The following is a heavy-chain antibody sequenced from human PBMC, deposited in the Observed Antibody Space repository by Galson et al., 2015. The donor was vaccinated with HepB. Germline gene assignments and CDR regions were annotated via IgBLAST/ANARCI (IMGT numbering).Heavy chain of an antibody. V-gene: IGHV3-9*01. CDR1: RFTFDDYA. CDR2: ISWNSGSI. Sequence: SLRLSCAASRFTFDDYAMHWVRQAPGKGLEWVSGISWNSGSIDYADSVKGRFTISRDNAKSSLYLQMNSLRPEDTALYYCAKDIEGRGSWYNGDAFDIWGQGTMVTVSS. D-gene: IGHD6-13*01. J-gene: IGHJ3*02. CDR3: AKDIEGRGSWYNGDAFDI.